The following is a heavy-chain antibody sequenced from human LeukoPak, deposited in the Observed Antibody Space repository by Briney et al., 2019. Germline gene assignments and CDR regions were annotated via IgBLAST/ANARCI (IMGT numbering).Heavy chain of an antibody. CDR3: AVYRIAAAGTGWFDP. CDR1: HYTFTNYW. D-gene: IGHD6-13*01. Sequence: GESLKISCNGSHYTFTNYWIGWVRQVPGRGLEWMGIIYPIDSDTKYSPSFQGQVTISADRSINTAYLQWSSLQASDTAMYYCAVYRIAAAGTGWFDPWGQGTLVTVSS. CDR2: IYPIDSDT. V-gene: IGHV5-51*01. J-gene: IGHJ5*02.